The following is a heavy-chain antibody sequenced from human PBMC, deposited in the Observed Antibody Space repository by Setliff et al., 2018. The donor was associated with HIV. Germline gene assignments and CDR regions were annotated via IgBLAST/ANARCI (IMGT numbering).Heavy chain of an antibody. CDR2: INHSGST. D-gene: IGHD5-12*01. J-gene: IGHJ6*03. CDR3: ARGSRKVATIRRYYYYIDV. Sequence: ETLSLTCAVYGGSFSGYYWSWIRQPPGKGLEWIGEINHSGSTNYNPSLKSRVTISGDTSKNQFSLKLSSVTAADTAAYNCARGSRKVATIRRYYYYIDVWGKGTTVTVSS. CDR1: GGSFSGYY. V-gene: IGHV4-34*01.